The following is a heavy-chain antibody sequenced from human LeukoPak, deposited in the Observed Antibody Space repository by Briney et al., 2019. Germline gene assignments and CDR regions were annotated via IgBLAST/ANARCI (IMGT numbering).Heavy chain of an antibody. CDR2: IYYIGST. CDR3: ASKSSDHGELRFDY. Sequence: SETLSLTCTISGGSTNTYYWSWIGQPPGEGMEWIGYIYYIGSTNYSPSLKSRATISVDTSKNQFSLKLSSVTAADTAVYYCASKSSDHGELRFDYWGQGALVTVSS. J-gene: IGHJ4*02. D-gene: IGHD4-17*01. CDR1: GGSTNTYY. V-gene: IGHV4-59*01.